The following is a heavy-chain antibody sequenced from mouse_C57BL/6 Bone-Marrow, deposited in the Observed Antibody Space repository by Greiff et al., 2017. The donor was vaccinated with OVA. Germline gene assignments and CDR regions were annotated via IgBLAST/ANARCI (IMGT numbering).Heavy chain of an antibody. J-gene: IGHJ1*03. V-gene: IGHV2-2*01. CDR2: IWSGGST. CDR1: GFSFTSYG. D-gene: IGHD1-1*01. CDR3: ARSYYYGPYWYFDV. Sequence: VQLQQSGPGLVQPSQSLSITCTASGFSFTSYGVHWVRQSPGKGLEWLGVIWSGGSTDYNAAFISRQSISKDDSKSKVFFKMNSLTADDTAIYYCARSYYYGPYWYFDVWGTGTTVTVSS.